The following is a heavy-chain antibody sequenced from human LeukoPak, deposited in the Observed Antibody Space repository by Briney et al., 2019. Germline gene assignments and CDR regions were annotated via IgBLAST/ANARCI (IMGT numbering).Heavy chain of an antibody. V-gene: IGHV1-18*01. J-gene: IGHJ3*02. CDR2: ISAYNGNT. CDR3: ARHSGSYYDAFDI. D-gene: IGHD1-26*01. Sequence: ASVKVSCKVSGYTLTELSMHWVRQAPGQGLEWMGWISAYNGNTNYAQKLQGRVTMTTDTSTSTAYMELRSLRSDDTAVYYCARHSGSYYDAFDIWGQGTMVTVSS. CDR1: GYTLTELS.